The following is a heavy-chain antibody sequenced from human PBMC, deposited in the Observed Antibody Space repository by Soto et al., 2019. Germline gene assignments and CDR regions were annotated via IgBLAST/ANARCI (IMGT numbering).Heavy chain of an antibody. CDR3: ARLFYYDSTGYFRSLDY. Sequence: GGSLRLSCTASGFTFSSYAMGWVRQAPGKGLEWVSAISPSGSGTKYADAVKGRFTISRDNSKSTLYLQMNSLRAEDTAVYYCARLFYYDSTGYFRSLDYWGLGTLVTVSS. CDR2: ISPSGSGT. CDR1: GFTFSSYA. D-gene: IGHD3-22*01. V-gene: IGHV3-23*01. J-gene: IGHJ4*02.